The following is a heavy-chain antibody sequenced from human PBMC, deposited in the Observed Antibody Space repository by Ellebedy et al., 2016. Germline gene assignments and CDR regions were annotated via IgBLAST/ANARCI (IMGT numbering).Heavy chain of an antibody. CDR1: GYTFIGNY. CDR2: INPNSGCT. D-gene: IGHD6-6*01. Sequence: ASVKVSCKASGYTFIGNYMHWVRQAPGQGLEWMGWINPNSGCTSYAQKFQGRVTLTRDTSISPAYMELSRLGSDDTAVYYCARELGKVIAGREADVFDIWGQGTMVTVSS. J-gene: IGHJ3*02. V-gene: IGHV1-2*02. CDR3: ARELGKVIAGREADVFDI.